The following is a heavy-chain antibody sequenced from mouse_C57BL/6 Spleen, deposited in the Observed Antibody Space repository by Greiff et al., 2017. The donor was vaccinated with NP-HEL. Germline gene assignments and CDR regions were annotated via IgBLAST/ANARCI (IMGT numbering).Heavy chain of an antibody. V-gene: IGHV1-52*01. D-gene: IGHD1-1*01. CDR3: ARRDYYGSSSYAMDY. CDR2: IDPSDSET. Sequence: QVQLQQPGAELVRPGSSVKLSCKASGYTFTSYWMHWVKQRPIQGLEWIGNIDPSDSETHYNQKFKDKATLTVDKSSSTAYMQLSSLPSEDSAVYYCARRDYYGSSSYAMDYWGQGTSVTVSS. J-gene: IGHJ4*01. CDR1: GYTFTSYW.